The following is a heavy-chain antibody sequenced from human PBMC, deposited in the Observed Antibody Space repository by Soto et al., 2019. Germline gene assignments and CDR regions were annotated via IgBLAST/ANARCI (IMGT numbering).Heavy chain of an antibody. V-gene: IGHV1-46*03. J-gene: IGHJ4*02. Sequence: QVQLVQSGAEVKKPGASVKVSCEASGYIFINYYIHWVRQAPGQGLEWVGIINPTGGRTNYAQKFQGRVTMTRDTSTSTVQMELSSLRPEDTAVYYCTRGLGAGDYWGQGTLVTVSS. CDR1: GYIFINYY. CDR2: INPTGGRT. D-gene: IGHD1-26*01. CDR3: TRGLGAGDY.